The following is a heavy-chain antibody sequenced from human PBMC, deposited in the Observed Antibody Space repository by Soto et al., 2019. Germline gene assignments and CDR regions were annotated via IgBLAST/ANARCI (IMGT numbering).Heavy chain of an antibody. J-gene: IGHJ4*02. CDR1: GYTFTSYG. CDR2: ISAYNGNT. D-gene: IGHD3-22*01. V-gene: IGHV1-18*01. CDR3: AREESYYDSSGFLAY. Sequence: AASVKVSCKASGYTFTSYGISWVRQAPGQGLEWMGWISAYNGNTNYAQKLQGRVTMTTDTSTSTAYMELRSLRSDDTAVYYCAREESYYDSSGFLAYWGQGTLVTVSS.